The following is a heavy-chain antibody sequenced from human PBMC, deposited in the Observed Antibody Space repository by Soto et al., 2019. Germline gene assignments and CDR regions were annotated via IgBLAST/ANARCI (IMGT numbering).Heavy chain of an antibody. CDR2: ISYDGSNK. J-gene: IGHJ6*02. CDR1: GFTFSSYA. D-gene: IGHD6-19*01. CDR3: ARDVEQWLGPRAPGV. Sequence: QVQLVESGGGVVQPGRSLRLSCAASGFTFSSYAMHWVRQAPGKGLEWVAVISYDGSNKYYADSVKGRFTISRDNSKNTLYLQVNSLRAEDTAVYYCARDVEQWLGPRAPGVWGQGTTVTVSS. V-gene: IGHV3-30-3*01.